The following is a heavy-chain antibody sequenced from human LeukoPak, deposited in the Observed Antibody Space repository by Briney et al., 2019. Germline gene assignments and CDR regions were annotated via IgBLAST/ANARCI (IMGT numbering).Heavy chain of an antibody. CDR2: IIPIFGTA. J-gene: IGHJ6*03. Sequence: SVKVSCKASGGTFSSYAISWVRQAPGQGLEWMGGIIPIFGTANYAQKFQGGVTITTDESTSTAYMELSSLRSEDTAVYYCARGNCSSTSCYGYYYYYYMDVWGKGTTVTVSS. CDR3: ARGNCSSTSCYGYYYYYYMDV. CDR1: GGTFSSYA. V-gene: IGHV1-69*05. D-gene: IGHD2-2*01.